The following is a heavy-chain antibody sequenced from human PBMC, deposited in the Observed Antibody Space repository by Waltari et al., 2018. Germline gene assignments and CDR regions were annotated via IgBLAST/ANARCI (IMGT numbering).Heavy chain of an antibody. J-gene: IGHJ6*02. CDR3: ARDPYRYYDSSGYYSYIAGYYGMDV. V-gene: IGHV1-18*04. Sequence: QVQLVQSGAEVKKPGASVKVSCKASGYTFTSYGISWVRQAPGQGLEWMGWISAYNGNTNYAQKLQGRVTMTTDTSTSTAYMELRSLRSDDTAVYYCARDPYRYYDSSGYYSYIAGYYGMDVWGQGTTVTVSS. CDR2: ISAYNGNT. D-gene: IGHD3-22*01. CDR1: GYTFTSYG.